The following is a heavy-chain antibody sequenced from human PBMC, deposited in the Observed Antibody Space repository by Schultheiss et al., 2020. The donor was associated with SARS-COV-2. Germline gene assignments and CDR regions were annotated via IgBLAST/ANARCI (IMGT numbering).Heavy chain of an antibody. CDR3: ARKDSSDLDY. V-gene: IGHV5-51*01. Sequence: GESLKISCKGSGYSFTRYWIGWVRQMPGKGLEWMGIIYPGDSDTRYSPSFQGQVTLSADKSINTAYLQWSSLKASDTAIYYCARKDSSDLDYWGQGTLVTVSS. D-gene: IGHD6-6*01. CDR1: GYSFTRYW. J-gene: IGHJ4*02. CDR2: IYPGDSDT.